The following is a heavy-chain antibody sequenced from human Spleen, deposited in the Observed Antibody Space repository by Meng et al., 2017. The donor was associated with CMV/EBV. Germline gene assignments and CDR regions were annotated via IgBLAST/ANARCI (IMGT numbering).Heavy chain of an antibody. CDR3: VQSKCGGDCYSYYYGMDV. CDR1: GFTFSSYG. J-gene: IGHJ6*02. V-gene: IGHV3-30*02. Sequence: GESLKISCAASGFTFSSYGMHWVRQAPGKGLEWVAVIWYDGSNKYYADSVKGRFSISRDNSKNTLYLQMNSPRAEDTAVYYCVQSKCGGDCYSYYYGMDVWGQGTTVTVSS. CDR2: IWYDGSNK. D-gene: IGHD2-21*01.